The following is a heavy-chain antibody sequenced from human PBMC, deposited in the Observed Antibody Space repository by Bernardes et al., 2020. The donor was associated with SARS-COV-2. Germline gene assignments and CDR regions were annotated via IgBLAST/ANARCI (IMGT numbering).Heavy chain of an antibody. Sequence: SETLSLTCAVYGGSFSGYYWSWIRQPPGQGLEWIGEINHSGSTNYNPSLKSRVTISVDTSKNQFSLKLSSVTAADTAVYYCARGRSPEGYCSGGSCHSSHWFDPWGQGTLVTVSS. J-gene: IGHJ5*02. CDR1: GGSFSGYY. D-gene: IGHD2-15*01. V-gene: IGHV4-34*01. CDR3: ARGRSPEGYCSGGSCHSSHWFDP. CDR2: INHSGST.